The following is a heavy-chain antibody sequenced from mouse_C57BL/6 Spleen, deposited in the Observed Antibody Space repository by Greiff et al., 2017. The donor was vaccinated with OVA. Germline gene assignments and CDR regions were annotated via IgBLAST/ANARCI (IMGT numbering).Heavy chain of an antibody. Sequence: VQLQQSGAELVRPGASVTLSCKASGYTFTDYEMHWVKQTPVHGLEWIGAIDPETGGTAYNQKFKGKAILTADKSSSTAYMELRSLTTEDSAVYYCTRRLGQDYWGQGTTLTVSS. CDR2: IDPETGGT. CDR1: GYTFTDYE. J-gene: IGHJ2*01. D-gene: IGHD3-3*01. V-gene: IGHV1-15*01. CDR3: TRRLGQDY.